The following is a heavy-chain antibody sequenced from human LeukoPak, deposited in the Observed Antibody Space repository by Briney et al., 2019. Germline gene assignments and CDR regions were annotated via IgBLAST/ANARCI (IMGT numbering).Heavy chain of an antibody. CDR1: GGSISSGSYY. V-gene: IGHV4-61*02. CDR2: IYTSGST. J-gene: IGHJ4*02. Sequence: PSETLSLTCTVSGGSISSGSYYWSWIRQPAGKGLEWIGRIYTSGSTNYNPSLKSRVTISVDTPKNQFSLKLSSVTAADTAVYYCARDEESWGQGTLVTVSS. CDR3: ARDEES.